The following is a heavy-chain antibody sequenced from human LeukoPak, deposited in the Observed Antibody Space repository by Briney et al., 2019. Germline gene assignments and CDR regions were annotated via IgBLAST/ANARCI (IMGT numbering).Heavy chain of an antibody. J-gene: IGHJ4*02. V-gene: IGHV3-33*06. CDR3: AKDATEYGDSHFDW. Sequence: GGSLRLSCSASGFTFNSYGIHWVRQAPGKGLEWVAVLWHDGSHEYYADSAKGRFTISRDNSRNTVYLQMNSLRAEDTAVYYCAKDATEYGDSHFDWWGQGTRVTVSS. CDR2: LWHDGSHE. D-gene: IGHD4-17*01. CDR1: GFTFNSYG.